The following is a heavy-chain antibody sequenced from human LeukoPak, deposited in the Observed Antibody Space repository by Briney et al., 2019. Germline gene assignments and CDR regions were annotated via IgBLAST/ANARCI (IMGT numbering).Heavy chain of an antibody. CDR3: ATVPPGTIFGYYFDY. CDR2: ISVGSGNT. Sequence: ASVKVSCKASGYTFTSYGISWVRQAPGQGLEWMGWISVGSGNTEYSQEFQGRLTITRDTSASTAYMELSSLRSEDTAVYYCATVPPGTIFGYYFDYWGQGTLVTVSS. J-gene: IGHJ4*02. V-gene: IGHV1-18*01. D-gene: IGHD3-3*01. CDR1: GYTFTSYG.